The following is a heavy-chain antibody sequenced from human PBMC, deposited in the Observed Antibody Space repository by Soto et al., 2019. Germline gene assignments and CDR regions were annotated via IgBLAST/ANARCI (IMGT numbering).Heavy chain of an antibody. V-gene: IGHV3-30*04. CDR3: ARGVYYDSGGYYLGALDY. Sequence: GALRLSCAASGFSISGYTMHWVRQAPGKGLDWVALVSYDGKNKYYADSVKGRFTISRDNSNNILYLQMNSLRAEDTALYYCARGVYYDSGGYYLGALDYWGQGTLVTVSS. D-gene: IGHD3-22*01. CDR2: VSYDGKNK. CDR1: GFSISGYT. J-gene: IGHJ4*02.